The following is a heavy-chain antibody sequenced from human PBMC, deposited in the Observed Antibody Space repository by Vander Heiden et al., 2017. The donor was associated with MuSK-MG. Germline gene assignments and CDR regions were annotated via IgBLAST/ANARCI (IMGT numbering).Heavy chain of an antibody. V-gene: IGHV3-48*01. J-gene: IGHJ4*02. Sequence: EVQLVESGGGLVQPGGSLRLPCAASGFTFTSYSMNWVRQAPGKGLEWVSYISSSSSTIYSEDSVKGRVTISRDNAKNSLYLQMNSLRAEDTAVYYCARDLYDDGSGSYSPFDYWGQGTLVTVSS. CDR1: GFTFTSYS. CDR3: ARDLYDDGSGSYSPFDY. D-gene: IGHD3-10*01. CDR2: ISSSSSTI.